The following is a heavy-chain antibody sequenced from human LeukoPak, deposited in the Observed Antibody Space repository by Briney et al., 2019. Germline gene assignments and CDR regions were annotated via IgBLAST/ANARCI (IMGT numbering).Heavy chain of an antibody. D-gene: IGHD5-24*01. CDR2: IKTDGSST. J-gene: IGHJ4*02. Sequence: GGSLRLSCAASGFTFSSHAMNWVRQAPGKGLVWVSRIKTDGSSTSYADSVKGRFTISRDNAKNTLYLQMNSLRAEDTAVYYCARKRDGAYDFDYWGQGTLVTVSS. V-gene: IGHV3-74*01. CDR3: ARKRDGAYDFDY. CDR1: GFTFSSHA.